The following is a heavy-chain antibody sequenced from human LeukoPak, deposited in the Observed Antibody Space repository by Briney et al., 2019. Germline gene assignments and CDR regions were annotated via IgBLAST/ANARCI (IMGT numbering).Heavy chain of an antibody. D-gene: IGHD2-21*01. Sequence: ASVKVSCKASGGTFSSYAISWVRQAPGQGLEWMGGIIPIFGTANYAQKFQGRVTITADESTSTAYMELSSLRSEDTAVYYCASCGSPTSRGDYWGQGTLVTVSS. CDR3: ASCGSPTSRGDY. CDR2: IIPIFGTA. J-gene: IGHJ4*02. CDR1: GGTFSSYA. V-gene: IGHV1-69*13.